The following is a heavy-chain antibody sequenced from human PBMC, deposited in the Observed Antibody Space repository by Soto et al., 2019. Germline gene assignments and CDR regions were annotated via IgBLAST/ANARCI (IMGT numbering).Heavy chain of an antibody. CDR1: GFSLNTYGVG. Sequence: GSGPTLVNPTQTLTLTCTFSGFSLNTYGVGVGWIRQPPGKALEWLALIYWDDDKRYSPSLKSRLTITKDTSKNQVVLTMTNMEPVDTVTYYCARALGSWGAYYFDYWGQGTLVTVSS. D-gene: IGHD3-16*01. V-gene: IGHV2-5*02. J-gene: IGHJ4*02. CDR3: ARALGSWGAYYFDY. CDR2: IYWDDDK.